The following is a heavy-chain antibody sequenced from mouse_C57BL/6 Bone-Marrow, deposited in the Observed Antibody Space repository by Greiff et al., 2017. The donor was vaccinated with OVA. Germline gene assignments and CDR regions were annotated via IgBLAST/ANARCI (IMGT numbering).Heavy chain of an antibody. D-gene: IGHD1-1*01. CDR1: GYTFTDYY. J-gene: IGHJ2*02. Sequence: QVQLKESGAELVRPGASVKLSCTASGYTFTDYYINWVKQRPGQGLEWIARIYPGGGNTYYNEKFKGKATLTAEKSSSTAYMQLSSLTSEYSAFYFCARRYSLDYWGQGTSLTVSS. V-gene: IGHV1-76*01. CDR2: IYPGGGNT. CDR3: ARRYSLDY.